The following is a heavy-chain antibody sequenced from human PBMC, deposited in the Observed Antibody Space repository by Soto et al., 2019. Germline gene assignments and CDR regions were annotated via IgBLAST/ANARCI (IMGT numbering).Heavy chain of an antibody. Sequence: GGSLRLSCATAGFTFSSYAMHWVRKAPGKGLEWVAVISYDGSNKYYADSVKGRFTISRDNSKNTLYLQMNSLRAEDTAVYYCARPLWRDDYNWGYFDLWGRGTLVTVSS. J-gene: IGHJ2*01. CDR1: GFTFSSYA. D-gene: IGHD4-4*01. CDR2: ISYDGSNK. CDR3: ARPLWRDDYNWGYFDL. V-gene: IGHV3-30-3*01.